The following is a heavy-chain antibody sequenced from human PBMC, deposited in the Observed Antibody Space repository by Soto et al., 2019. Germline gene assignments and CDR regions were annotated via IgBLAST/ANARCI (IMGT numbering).Heavy chain of an antibody. V-gene: IGHV3-53*04. CDR2: IYSGGST. CDR1: GFTVSSNY. CDR3: ARAGWFGEFLDYYYYMDV. Sequence: GGSLRLSCAASGFTVSSNYMSWVRQAPGKGLEWVSVIYSGGSTYYADSVKGRFTISRHNSKNTLYLQMNSLRAEDTAVYYCARAGWFGEFLDYYYYMDVWGKGTTVTVSS. D-gene: IGHD3-10*01. J-gene: IGHJ6*03.